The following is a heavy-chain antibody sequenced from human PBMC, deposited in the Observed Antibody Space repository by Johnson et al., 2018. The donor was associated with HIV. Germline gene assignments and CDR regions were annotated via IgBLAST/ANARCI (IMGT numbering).Heavy chain of an antibody. Sequence: VQLVESGGGLVQPGGSLRLSCAASGFTFSSYWMSWVRQAPGKGLEWVANIKQDGSEKYYVDSVKGRFTISRDNAKNSLYLQMNSLRAEDPAVYYCAREMLVPWDYDRTTWGGGDAFDIWGQGTMVTVSS. CDR1: GFTFSSYW. D-gene: IGHD3-22*01. J-gene: IGHJ3*02. CDR3: AREMLVPWDYDRTTWGGGDAFDI. V-gene: IGHV3-7*01. CDR2: IKQDGSEK.